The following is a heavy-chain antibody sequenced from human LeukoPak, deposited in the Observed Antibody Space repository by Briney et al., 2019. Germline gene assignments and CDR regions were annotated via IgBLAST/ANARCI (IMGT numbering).Heavy chain of an antibody. Sequence: SETLSLTCTVSGGSLSSSSYYWGWIRQPPGKGLEWIGSIYYSGSTYYNPSLKSRVTISVDTSKNQFSLKLSSVTAADTAVYYCARAFLVVARTPFDPWGQGTLVTVSS. V-gene: IGHV4-39*07. CDR1: GGSLSSSSYY. CDR2: IYYSGST. D-gene: IGHD3-22*01. J-gene: IGHJ5*02. CDR3: ARAFLVVARTPFDP.